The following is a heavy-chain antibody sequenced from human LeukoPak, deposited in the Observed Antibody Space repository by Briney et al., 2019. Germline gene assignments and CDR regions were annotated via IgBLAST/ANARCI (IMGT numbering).Heavy chain of an antibody. CDR2: IIPILDTP. D-gene: IGHD3-22*01. CDR1: GGTFSSYA. V-gene: IGHV1-69*04. Sequence: SVKVSCKASGGTFSSYAISWVRQAPGQGLEWMGRIIPILDTPNYAQKFQGRVTITADKSTSTAYMELSSLRSEDTAVYYCARDLTSYYYDNNGAFDFWGQGTLVTVSS. J-gene: IGHJ4*02. CDR3: ARDLTSYYYDNNGAFDF.